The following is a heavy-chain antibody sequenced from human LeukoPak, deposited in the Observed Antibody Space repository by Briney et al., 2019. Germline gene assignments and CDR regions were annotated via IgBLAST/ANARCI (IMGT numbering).Heavy chain of an antibody. D-gene: IGHD6-13*01. CDR3: ARGYSSSWYLGDAFDI. J-gene: IGHJ3*02. CDR2: ISAYNGNT. CDR1: GYTFTSYG. V-gene: IGHV1-18*01. Sequence: ASVKVSCKASGYTFTSYGISWVRQAPGQGLEWMGWISAYNGNTNYAQKLQGRVTMTTDTSTSTAYMELRSLRSDDTAVYYCARGYSSSWYLGDAFDIWGQGTMVTVSS.